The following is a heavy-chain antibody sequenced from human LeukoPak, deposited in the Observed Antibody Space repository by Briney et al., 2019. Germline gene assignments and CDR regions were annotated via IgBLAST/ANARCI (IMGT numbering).Heavy chain of an antibody. Sequence: SETLSLTCTVSGGSISGYYWSWIRQSPGKGLECIGYIHYTGSTNYNPSLKSRVTISVETSKNQFSLKLKSVTAADTAVYYCARDRGYYDSLYDYWGQGTLVTVSS. CDR1: GGSISGYY. CDR3: ARDRGYYDSLYDY. D-gene: IGHD3-22*01. J-gene: IGHJ4*02. CDR2: IHYTGST. V-gene: IGHV4-59*01.